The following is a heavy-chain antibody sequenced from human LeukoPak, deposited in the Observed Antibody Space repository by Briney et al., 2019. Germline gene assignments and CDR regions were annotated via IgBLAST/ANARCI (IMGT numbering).Heavy chain of an antibody. J-gene: IGHJ4*02. CDR1: GFTFSSYE. CDR2: ISSSSSYI. CDR3: ARKPYDSSGYSYD. V-gene: IGHV3-21*01. D-gene: IGHD3-22*01. Sequence: GGSLRLSCAASGFTFSSYEMNWVRQAPGKGLEWVSSISSSSSYIYYADSVKGRFTISRDNAKNSLYLQMNSLRAEDTAVYYCARKPYDSSGYSYDWGQGTLVTVSS.